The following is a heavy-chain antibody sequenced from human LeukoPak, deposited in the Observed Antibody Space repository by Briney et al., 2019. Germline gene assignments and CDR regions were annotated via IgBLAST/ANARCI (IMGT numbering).Heavy chain of an antibody. CDR3: ARFPLRRYFDF. CDR2: ISGSGNTI. J-gene: IGHJ4*02. Sequence: LSLTCTVSGASISSYYWSWIRQAPGKGLEWVSYISGSGNTIYYADSVKGRFTISRDNAKNSLFLQMNSLRAADTAVYYCARFPLRRYFDFWGQGTLVTVSS. V-gene: IGHV3-11*04. CDR1: GASISSYY. D-gene: IGHD4-17*01.